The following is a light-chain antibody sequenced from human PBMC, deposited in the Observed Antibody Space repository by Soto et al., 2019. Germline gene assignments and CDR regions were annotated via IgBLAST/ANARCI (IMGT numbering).Light chain of an antibody. CDR2: DAS. J-gene: IGKJ1*01. Sequence: DIQMTQSPSSLSASVGDRVTITCQANQDISNYLNWYQQKPGKAPKLLIYDASNLEAGVPSRFSGSGSGTDFTFTISTLQPEDIATYFCQQYYNLPITFGQGTKVDIK. CDR1: QDISNY. CDR3: QQYYNLPIT. V-gene: IGKV1-33*01.